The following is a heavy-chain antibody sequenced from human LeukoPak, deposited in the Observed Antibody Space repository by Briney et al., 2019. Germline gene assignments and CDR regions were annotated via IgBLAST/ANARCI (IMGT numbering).Heavy chain of an antibody. J-gene: IGHJ4*02. CDR3: ARQGTYSSAIGMGY. D-gene: IGHD6-19*01. CDR1: GYTFNNHY. V-gene: IGHV1-46*02. CDR2: INPSGGNT. Sequence: ASVTVSCTASGYTFNNHYMYWVRQAPGQGLEWMGVINPSGGNTSYAQKFQGRVTMTRDTSTRTVYMEVNSLRSEDTAVYYCARQGTYSSAIGMGYWGQGTLVTVSS.